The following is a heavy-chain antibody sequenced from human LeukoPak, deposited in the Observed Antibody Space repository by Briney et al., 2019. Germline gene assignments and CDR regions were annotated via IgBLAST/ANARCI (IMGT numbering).Heavy chain of an antibody. CDR3: ASLGQCSCSSCYGPGYGYYYYYYYMDV. V-gene: IGHV1-2*02. CDR2: INPNSGGT. D-gene: IGHD2-15*01. J-gene: IGHJ6*03. Sequence: ASVKVSCKASGYTFTGYYMHWVRQAPGQGLEWMGWINPNSGGTNYAQKFQGRVTMTRDTSISTAYMELSRLRSDDTAVYYCASLGQCSCSSCYGPGYGYYYYYYYMDVWGKGTTVTVSS. CDR1: GYTFTGYY.